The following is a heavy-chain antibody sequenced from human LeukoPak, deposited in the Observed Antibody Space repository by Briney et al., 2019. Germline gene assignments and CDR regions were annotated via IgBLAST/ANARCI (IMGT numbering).Heavy chain of an antibody. Sequence: GGSLRLSCAASGFTFSSYWMSWVRQAPGKGLEWVANIKQDGSEKYYVDSVKGRFTISRGNAKNSLYLQMNSLRAEDTAVYYCAREWSYYYDSSGYYPLYAFDIWGQGTMVTVSS. D-gene: IGHD3-22*01. CDR2: IKQDGSEK. J-gene: IGHJ3*02. V-gene: IGHV3-7*01. CDR1: GFTFSSYW. CDR3: AREWSYYYDSSGYYPLYAFDI.